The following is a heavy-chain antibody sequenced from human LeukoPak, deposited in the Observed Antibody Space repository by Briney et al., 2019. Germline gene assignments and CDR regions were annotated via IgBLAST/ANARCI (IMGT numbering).Heavy chain of an antibody. CDR1: GGTFSSYA. J-gene: IGHJ4*02. CDR3: ARDSGDRKTTDY. D-gene: IGHD1-14*01. CDR2: IIPILGIA. V-gene: IGHV1-69*04. Sequence: ASVKVSCKASGGTFSSYAISWVRQAPGQGLEWMGRIIPILGIANYAQKFQRRVTITADKSTRTAYMELSSLRSEYTAVYYCARDSGDRKTTDYWGQGTLATVSS.